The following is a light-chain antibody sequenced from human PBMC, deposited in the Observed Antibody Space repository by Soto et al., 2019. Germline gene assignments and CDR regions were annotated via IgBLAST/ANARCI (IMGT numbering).Light chain of an antibody. CDR1: QSVSSN. V-gene: IGKV3-15*01. CDR3: QQYNNWWT. Sequence: EIVMTQSPATLSVSPGERATLSCRASQSVSSNLACYQHKPGQAPRLLIYGASTRATGIPGRFSGSGSGTECSLTISSLQSEDFAVYYCQQYNNWWTFGQGTRVEIK. CDR2: GAS. J-gene: IGKJ1*01.